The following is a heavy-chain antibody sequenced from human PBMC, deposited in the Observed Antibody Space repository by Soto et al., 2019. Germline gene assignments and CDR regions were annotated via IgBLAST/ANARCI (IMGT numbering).Heavy chain of an antibody. J-gene: IGHJ5*02. V-gene: IGHV1-2*02. CDR1: GYTFTGYY. Sequence: ASVKVSCKASGYTFTGYYMHWVRQAPGQGLEWMGWINPNSGGTNYAQKFQGRVTMTRDTSISTAYMELSRLRSDDTAVYYCARGGITIFGVVNNWFDPWGQGTLVTVSS. CDR2: INPNSGGT. D-gene: IGHD3-3*01. CDR3: ARGGITIFGVVNNWFDP.